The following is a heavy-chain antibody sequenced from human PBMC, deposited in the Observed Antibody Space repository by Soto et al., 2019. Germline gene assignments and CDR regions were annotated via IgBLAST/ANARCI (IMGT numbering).Heavy chain of an antibody. CDR3: ARGYYDSSGYYKRGAFDI. D-gene: IGHD3-22*01. CDR1: GGTFSNYT. CDR2: INPIFGTA. Sequence: SVKVSCKASGGTFSNYTISWVRQAPGQGLEWMGGINPIFGTANYAQKFQGRVTITADESTSTAYMELSSLRSEDTAVYYCARGYYDSSGYYKRGAFDIWGQGTMVTVSS. J-gene: IGHJ3*02. V-gene: IGHV1-69*13.